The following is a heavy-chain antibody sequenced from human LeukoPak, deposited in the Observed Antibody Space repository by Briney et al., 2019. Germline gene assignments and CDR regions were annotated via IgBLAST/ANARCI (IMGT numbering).Heavy chain of an antibody. CDR3: AKDLSRAVAADWFDS. D-gene: IGHD6-19*01. CDR1: GFTFSNYD. Sequence: QPGGSLRLSCAASGFTFSNYDMSWVRQAPGKGLEWVSSISDSGGSTYYADSVKGRFTISRDNSKNTLYLQMTNLRAADTAVYYCAKDLSRAVAADWFDSWDQGSLVTVSS. J-gene: IGHJ5*01. V-gene: IGHV3-23*01. CDR2: ISDSGGST.